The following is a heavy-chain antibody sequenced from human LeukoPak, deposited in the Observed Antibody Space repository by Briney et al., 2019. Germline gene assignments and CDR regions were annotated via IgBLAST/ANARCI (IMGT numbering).Heavy chain of an antibody. J-gene: IGHJ4*02. D-gene: IGHD1-26*01. V-gene: IGHV1-2*06. CDR1: GYTFTNYY. CDR2: IDPNTGGT. CDR3: ASLYDIVGTTVDY. Sequence: ASVKVSCKTSGYTFTNYYIHWVRQAPGQGLEWMGRIDPNTGGTKSARNFQGRVTMTRDTSISTAYMALSGLRSDDTAVYYCASLYDIVGTTVDYWGQGTLVTVSS.